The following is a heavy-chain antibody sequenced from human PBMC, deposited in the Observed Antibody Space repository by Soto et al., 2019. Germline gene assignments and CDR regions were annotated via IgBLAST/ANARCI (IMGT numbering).Heavy chain of an antibody. CDR3: ARARYYYDSSGYYYFDY. J-gene: IGHJ4*02. CDR2: IIPIFGTA. V-gene: IGHV1-69*01. Sequence: QVQLVQSGAEVKKPGSSVKVSCKASGGTFSSYAINWVRQAPGQGLEWMGGIIPIFGTANYAQKFQGRVTITADESTSTVYMELSSLRSEDTAVYYCARARYYYDSSGYYYFDYWGQGTLVTVSS. CDR1: GGTFSSYA. D-gene: IGHD3-22*01.